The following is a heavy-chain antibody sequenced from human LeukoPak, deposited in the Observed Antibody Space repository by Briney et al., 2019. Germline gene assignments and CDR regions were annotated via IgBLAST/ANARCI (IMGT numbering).Heavy chain of an antibody. CDR3: AKDAIVVVPAAILRYYYYYMDV. D-gene: IGHD2-2*01. V-gene: IGHV3-9*01. Sequence: GGSLRLSCAASGFTFSSYAMSWVRQAPGKGLEWVSGISWNSGSIGYADSVKGRFTISRDNAKNSLYLQMNSLRAEDTALYYCAKDAIVVVPAAILRYYYYYMDVWGKGTTVTVSS. CDR2: ISWNSGSI. J-gene: IGHJ6*03. CDR1: GFTFSSYA.